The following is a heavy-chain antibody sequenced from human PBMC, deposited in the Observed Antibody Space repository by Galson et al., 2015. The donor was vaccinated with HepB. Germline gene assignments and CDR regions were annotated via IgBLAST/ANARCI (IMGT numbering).Heavy chain of an antibody. D-gene: IGHD3-3*01. CDR3: TRLGGNYDLYFDY. J-gene: IGHJ4*02. CDR1: GFTFSSYA. Sequence: SLRLSCAASGFTFSSYAMHWVRQASGKGLEWVGRIRSKANSYATAYAASVKGRFTISRDDSKNTAYLQMNSLKTEDTAVYYCTRLGGNYDLYFDYWGQGTLVTVSS. CDR2: IRSKANSYAT. V-gene: IGHV3-73*01.